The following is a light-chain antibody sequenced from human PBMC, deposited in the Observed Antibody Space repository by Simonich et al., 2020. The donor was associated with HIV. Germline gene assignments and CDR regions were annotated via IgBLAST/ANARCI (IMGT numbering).Light chain of an antibody. Sequence: DVVMTQSPLSLPVTFGQPASISCRSSQSLLGSNGYNYLDWYLQKPGQSPQLLIYLGSNRASGVPDRFSGSGSGTDFTLKISRVEAEDVGVYYCMQARQTPLYTFGQGTKLEIK. J-gene: IGKJ2*01. V-gene: IGKV2-28*01. CDR1: QSLLGSNGYNY. CDR2: LGS. CDR3: MQARQTPLYT.